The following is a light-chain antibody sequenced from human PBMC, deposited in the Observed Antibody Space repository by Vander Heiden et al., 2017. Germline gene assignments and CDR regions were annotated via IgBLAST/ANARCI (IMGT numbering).Light chain of an antibody. V-gene: IGKV1-5*03. CDR3: QQYNVWT. CDR2: KAS. CDR1: QSISSW. Sequence: DIQMTQSPSTLSASVGDRVTITCRASQSISSWLAWYQQKPGKAPKLLIYKASRLQRGVPSRFSARGSGTEFTLTISSRQPDDFETYYVQQYNVWTSGQGTRLELK. J-gene: IGKJ1*01.